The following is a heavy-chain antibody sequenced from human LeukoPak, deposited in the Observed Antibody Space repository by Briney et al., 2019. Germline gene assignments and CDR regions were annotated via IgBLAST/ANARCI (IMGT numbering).Heavy chain of an antibody. CDR3: ASAGITGKPTNSYHYYYGMDV. CDR2: IIPILGIA. Sequence: GASVKVSCKSSGGTFSSYTISWVRQAPGQGLEWMGRIIPILGIANYAQKFQGRVTITADKSTSTAYMELSSLRSEDTAVYYCASAGITGKPTNSYHYYYGMDVWGQGTTVTVSS. V-gene: IGHV1-69*02. D-gene: IGHD1-20*01. J-gene: IGHJ6*02. CDR1: GGTFSSYT.